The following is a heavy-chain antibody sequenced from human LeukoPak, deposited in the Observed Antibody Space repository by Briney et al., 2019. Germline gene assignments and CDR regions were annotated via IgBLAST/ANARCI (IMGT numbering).Heavy chain of an antibody. CDR2: INHSGST. CDR3: ARGPRWLTSYYFDY. D-gene: IGHD6-19*01. Sequence: PSETLSLTCAVYGGSFSGYYWSWIRQPPGKGLEWIGEINHSGSTSYNPSLKSRVTISVDTSKNQFSLKLSSVTAADTAVYYCARGPRWLTSYYFDYWGQGTLVTVSS. V-gene: IGHV4-34*01. CDR1: GGSFSGYY. J-gene: IGHJ4*02.